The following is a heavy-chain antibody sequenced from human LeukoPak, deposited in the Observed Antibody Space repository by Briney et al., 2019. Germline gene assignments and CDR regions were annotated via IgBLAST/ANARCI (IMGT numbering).Heavy chain of an antibody. CDR2: ISTTGNSI. CDR3: ARIGSYPYYFDY. D-gene: IGHD1-26*01. V-gene: IGHV3-48*03. J-gene: IGHJ4*02. Sequence: GGSLRLSCAASGFTFSSYEMNWVRQAPGKGLEWVSYISTTGNSIYYADSVKGRFTISRDNAKKSLYLQMNSLRAEDTAVYYCARIGSYPYYFDYWGQGALVTVSS. CDR1: GFTFSSYE.